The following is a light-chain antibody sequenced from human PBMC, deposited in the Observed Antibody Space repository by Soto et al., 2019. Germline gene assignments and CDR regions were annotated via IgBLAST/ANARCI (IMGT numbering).Light chain of an antibody. Sequence: QSALTQPASVSGSPGQSITISCTGTSSDVGAYNYVSWYQQHPGKAPKLMIYEVNSRPSGVSNRFSGSKSANTASLTISGLQAEDEADYYCSSHTTSSLPGIFGGGTKLTVL. CDR1: SSDVGAYNY. CDR2: EVN. CDR3: SSHTTSSLPGI. V-gene: IGLV2-14*01. J-gene: IGLJ2*01.